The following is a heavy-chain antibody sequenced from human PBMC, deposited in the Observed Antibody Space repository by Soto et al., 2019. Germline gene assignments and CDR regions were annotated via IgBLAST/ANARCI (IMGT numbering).Heavy chain of an antibody. V-gene: IGHV3-23*01. J-gene: IGHJ4*02. D-gene: IGHD3-3*01. Sequence: GGSLRLSCAASGFTFSSYAMSWVRQAPGKGLEWVSAISGSGGSTNYGDSGKGRFTISRDNSKNTLYLQMNSLRAEDTAVYYCAKGADDFWSGYYTLLYFDYWGQGTLVTVSS. CDR2: ISGSGGST. CDR3: AKGADDFWSGYYTLLYFDY. CDR1: GFTFSSYA.